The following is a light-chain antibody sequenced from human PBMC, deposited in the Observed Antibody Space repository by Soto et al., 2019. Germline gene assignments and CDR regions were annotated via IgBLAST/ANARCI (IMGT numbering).Light chain of an antibody. CDR1: SSDVGGYNY. CDR2: DAS. J-gene: IGLJ2*01. Sequence: QSVLPQPRSVSGSPGQSVTISCTGTSSDVGGYNYVSWYQQHPGKAPKLMIYDASKRPSGVPDRFSGSKSGNTAALPSSGVQAEDESDYYGCSCAGSYTGVFGGGTKLTVL. V-gene: IGLV2-11*01. CDR3: CSCAGSYTGV.